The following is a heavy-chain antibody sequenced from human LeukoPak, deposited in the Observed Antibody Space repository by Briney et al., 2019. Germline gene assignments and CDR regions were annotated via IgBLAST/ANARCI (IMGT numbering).Heavy chain of an antibody. CDR3: ARHAVMTSISTYNWLDP. V-gene: IGHV4-39*01. CDR1: GGSVSSSSYY. D-gene: IGHD2-21*02. J-gene: IGHJ5*02. CDR2: IFDAGST. Sequence: PSETLSLTCTVSGGSVSSSSYYWGWIRQPPGKGLEWIGSIFDAGSTFYNPSLKSRVTISVDTSKNQFSLRLNSVTAADTAAYYCARHAVMTSISTYNWLDPWGRGTLVTVSS.